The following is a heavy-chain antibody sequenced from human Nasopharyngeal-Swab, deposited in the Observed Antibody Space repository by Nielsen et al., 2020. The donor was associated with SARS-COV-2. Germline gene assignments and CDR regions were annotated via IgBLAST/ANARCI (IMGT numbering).Heavy chain of an antibody. CDR2: ISGSGGST. Sequence: GESLKISCAASGFTFSSYAMSWVRQAPGKGLEWVSAISGSGGSTYYADSVKGRFTISRDNSKNTLYLQMISLKTDDTAVYYCTTEDYRYYYGMDVWGQGTTVTVSS. J-gene: IGHJ6*02. D-gene: IGHD4-11*01. V-gene: IGHV3-23*01. CDR1: GFTFSSYA. CDR3: TTEDYRYYYGMDV.